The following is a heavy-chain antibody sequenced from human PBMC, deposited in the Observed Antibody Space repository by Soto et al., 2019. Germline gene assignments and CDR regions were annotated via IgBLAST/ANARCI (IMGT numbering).Heavy chain of an antibody. CDR1: GGTFSNYP. J-gene: IGHJ2*01. V-gene: IGHV1-69*12. Sequence: QVQLVQSGAEVKKPGSSVKVSCKASGGTFSNYPVSWVRQAPGQGLEWMGGIIPIFGTVNYAQKFQGRLTITAAESPSTAYMELSSLRSEDTAVYYCARGNHRWLQLWYFELWGRGTLVTVSS. D-gene: IGHD5-12*01. CDR2: IIPIFGTV. CDR3: ARGNHRWLQLWYFEL.